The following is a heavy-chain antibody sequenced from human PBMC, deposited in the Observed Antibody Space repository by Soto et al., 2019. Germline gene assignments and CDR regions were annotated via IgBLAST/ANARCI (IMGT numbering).Heavy chain of an antibody. J-gene: IGHJ4*01. CDR2: IHGGGST. V-gene: IGHV4-31*03. Sequence: PSETLSLTCSVSDGSLSSGGYYWSWIRQPPGKGLEWIGFIHGGGSTLYSPSLKSRLTISIETSERQFSLKLSSVTAADTAVYYCVRGKDKDDSSFWFYWGQGTPVTSPQ. CDR3: VRGKDKDDSSFWFY. CDR1: DGSLSSGGYY. D-gene: IGHD6-13*01.